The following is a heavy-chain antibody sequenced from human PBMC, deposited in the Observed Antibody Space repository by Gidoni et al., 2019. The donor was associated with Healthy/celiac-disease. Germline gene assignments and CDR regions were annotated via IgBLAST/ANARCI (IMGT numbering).Heavy chain of an antibody. CDR1: GYTFTSYG. CDR3: ARAGDFWSGYTHPLDL. Sequence: QVQLVQSGAEVKKPGASVKVSCKASGYTFTSYGISWVRQAPGQGLEWMGWISAYNGNTNYAQKLPGRVTMTTDTSTSTAYIELRSLRSDDTAVYYCARAGDFWSGYTHPLDLWGRGTLVTVSS. CDR2: ISAYNGNT. D-gene: IGHD3-3*01. J-gene: IGHJ2*01. V-gene: IGHV1-18*04.